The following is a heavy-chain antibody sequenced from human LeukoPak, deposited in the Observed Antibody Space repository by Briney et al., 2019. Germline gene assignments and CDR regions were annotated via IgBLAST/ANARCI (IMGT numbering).Heavy chain of an antibody. CDR1: GFTISSYW. D-gene: IGHD4-17*01. CDR3: AKDFHGDYDGGAFDI. V-gene: IGHV3-74*03. J-gene: IGHJ3*02. Sequence: GGSLRLSCGATGFTISSYWMHWVRQAPGKGLVWVSRINGDGSSTTYADSVKGRFTISRDNAKNSLYLQMNSLRAEDTALYYCAKDFHGDYDGGAFDIWGQGTMVTVSS. CDR2: INGDGSST.